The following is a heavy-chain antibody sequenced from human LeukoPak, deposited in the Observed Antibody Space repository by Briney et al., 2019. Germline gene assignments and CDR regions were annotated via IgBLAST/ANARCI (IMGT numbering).Heavy chain of an antibody. D-gene: IGHD6-19*01. Sequence: PGGSLRLSCAASGITFSSYAMSWVRQAPGKGLEWVSVISGSGGNTYYADSVKGRFTISRDNSKNTLYLQMNSLRAEDTAVYYCAKDRASEYSSGWPFDYWGQGTLVTVSP. CDR1: GITFSSYA. CDR2: ISGSGGNT. V-gene: IGHV3-23*01. CDR3: AKDRASEYSSGWPFDY. J-gene: IGHJ4*02.